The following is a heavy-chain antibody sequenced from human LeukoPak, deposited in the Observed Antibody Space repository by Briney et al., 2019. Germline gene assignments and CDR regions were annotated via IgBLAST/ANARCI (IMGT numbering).Heavy chain of an antibody. V-gene: IGHV3-7*01. D-gene: IGHD2-15*01. CDR2: IKQDGSEK. CDR1: GFTFSSYW. CDR3: AREVGSGGSLGFDY. J-gene: IGHJ4*02. Sequence: PGGSLRLSCAASGFTFSSYWMSWVRQAPGKGLEWVANIKQDGSEKYYVDSVKGRFTISRDNAKNSLYLQMNSLRAEDTALYYCAREVGSGGSLGFDYWDQGTLVTVSS.